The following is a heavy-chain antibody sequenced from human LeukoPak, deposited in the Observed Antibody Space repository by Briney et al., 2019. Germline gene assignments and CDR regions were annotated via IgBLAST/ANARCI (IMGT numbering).Heavy chain of an antibody. CDR3: TTVMVYYDSSGSERYFDY. V-gene: IGHV3-15*01. CDR1: GFTFSNAW. Sequence: GGSLRLSCAAPGFTFSNAWMSWVRQAPGKGLEWVGRIKSKTDGGTTDYAAPVKGRFTISRDDSKNTLYLQMNSLKTEDTAVYYCTTVMVYYDSSGSERYFDYWGQGTLVTVSS. J-gene: IGHJ4*02. CDR2: IKSKTDGGTT. D-gene: IGHD3-22*01.